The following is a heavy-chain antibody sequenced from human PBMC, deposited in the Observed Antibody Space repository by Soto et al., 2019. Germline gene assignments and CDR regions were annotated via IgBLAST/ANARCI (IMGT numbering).Heavy chain of an antibody. V-gene: IGHV1-3*05. CDR2: INAGNGNT. Sequence: QVQLVQSGAEEKKPGASVKVSCKASGYTFTSYAMHWVRQAPGQRLEWMGWINAGNGNTKYSQKFQGRVTITRDTSASTAYMELSSLRSEDTAVYCCARDQLEYYFDYWGQGTLVTVSS. J-gene: IGHJ4*02. D-gene: IGHD2-2*01. CDR3: ARDQLEYYFDY. CDR1: GYTFTSYA.